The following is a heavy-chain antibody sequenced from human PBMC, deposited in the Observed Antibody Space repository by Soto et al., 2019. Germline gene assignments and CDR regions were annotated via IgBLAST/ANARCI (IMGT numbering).Heavy chain of an antibody. J-gene: IGHJ4*02. CDR1: GFSLSTSGMC. D-gene: IGHD6-13*01. V-gene: IGHV2-70*01. CDR2: IDWDDDK. CDR3: ARISSSWSTYHFDY. Sequence: SGPTLVNPTQTLTLTCTFSGFSLSTSGMCVSWIRQPPGKDLEWLALIDWDDDKYYSTSLKTRLTISKDTSKNQVVLTMTNMDPVDTATYYCARISSSWSTYHFDYWGQGTLVTVSS.